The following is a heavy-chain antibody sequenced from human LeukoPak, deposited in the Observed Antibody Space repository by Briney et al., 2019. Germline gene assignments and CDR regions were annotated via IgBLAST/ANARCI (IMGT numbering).Heavy chain of an antibody. CDR2: ISSSGSGGNT. Sequence: GGSLRLSCAASGVTLSIYAMSGARDAPGKGLEWGSGISSSGSGGNTYYADSVKGRFTISRDRSKNTLFLHMNSLRAEDTAIYYCAKDRMVGASYWYFDRWGRGTLVTVSS. J-gene: IGHJ2*01. CDR3: AKDRMVGASYWYFDR. V-gene: IGHV3-23*01. D-gene: IGHD1-26*01. CDR1: GVTLSIYA.